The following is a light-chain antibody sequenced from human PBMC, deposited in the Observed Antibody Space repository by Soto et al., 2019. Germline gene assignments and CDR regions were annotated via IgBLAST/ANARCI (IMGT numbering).Light chain of an antibody. CDR2: AAS. CDR3: QQSYSTHFT. V-gene: IGKV1-39*01. Sequence: DIHMTQSPGSLSASVGGIVTITCRASQSISSYLNWYQQKPGKAPKLLIYAASSLQSGVPSRFSGSGSGTDFTLTISSLQPEDFATYYCQQSYSTHFTFGQGTRLEI. CDR1: QSISSY. J-gene: IGKJ5*01.